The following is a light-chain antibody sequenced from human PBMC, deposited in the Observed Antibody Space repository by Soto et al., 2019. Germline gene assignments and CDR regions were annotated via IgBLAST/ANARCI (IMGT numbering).Light chain of an antibody. V-gene: IGKV1-39*01. Sequence: IHMTQSPSSLSASVGNSVTMTCRASQTISTYLNWYQQKPGKAPRLLIYDASSLLSGVPSRFSGSGYGTDFNLTIASLQTEDFSTYYCRQSDSTPYTFGQGTKVDIK. CDR2: DAS. J-gene: IGKJ2*01. CDR1: QTISTY. CDR3: RQSDSTPYT.